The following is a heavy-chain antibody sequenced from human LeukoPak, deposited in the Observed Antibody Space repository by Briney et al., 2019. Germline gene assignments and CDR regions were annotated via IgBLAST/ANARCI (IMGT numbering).Heavy chain of an antibody. D-gene: IGHD2-15*01. Sequence: GGSLRLSCAASGFTFSSYWMHWVRQAPGKGLVWVSRINSDGSSTSYADSVKGRFTISRDNSKNTLYLQMNSLRPDDTAVYYCANMVVAAGSVSDYWGQGTLVTVSS. CDR1: GFTFSSYW. CDR3: ANMVVAAGSVSDY. V-gene: IGHV3-74*01. CDR2: INSDGSST. J-gene: IGHJ4*02.